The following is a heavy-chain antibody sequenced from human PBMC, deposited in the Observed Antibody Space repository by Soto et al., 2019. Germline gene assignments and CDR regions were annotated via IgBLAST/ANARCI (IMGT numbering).Heavy chain of an antibody. J-gene: IGHJ4*02. D-gene: IGHD2-2*01. CDR2: INADGTST. CDR3: VKVLARGVGVPRFYFDS. CDR1: GFTFSNSW. V-gene: IGHV3-74*01. Sequence: GGSLRLSCAASGFTFSNSWMHWVRQVSGKGLEWVSRINADGTSTSYADSVKGRFTISRDNARNTLYLHVNSLRAEDTAVYYCVKVLARGVGVPRFYFDSWGQGALVTAPQ.